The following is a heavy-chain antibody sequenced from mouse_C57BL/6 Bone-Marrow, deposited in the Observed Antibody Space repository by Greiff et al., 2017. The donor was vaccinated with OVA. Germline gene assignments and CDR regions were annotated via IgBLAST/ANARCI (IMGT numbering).Heavy chain of an antibody. J-gene: IGHJ1*03. Sequence: EVKLQQSGAELVKPGAPVKLSCTASGFNIKDYYMHWVKQRTEQGLEWIGRIDPEDGETKYAPKFQGKATLTADTSSNTAYLQLSSLTSEDTAISYCARGYIDVWGKGTTVTVSS. CDR2: IDPEDGET. V-gene: IGHV14-2*01. CDR3: ARGYIDV. CDR1: GFNIKDYY.